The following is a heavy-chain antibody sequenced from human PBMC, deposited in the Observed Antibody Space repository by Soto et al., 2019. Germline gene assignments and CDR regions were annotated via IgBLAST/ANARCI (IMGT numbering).Heavy chain of an antibody. CDR2: INPNSGGT. Sequence: VASVKVSCKASGYTFTGYYMHWVRQAPGQGLEWMGWINPNSGGTNYAQKFQGRVTMTRDTSISTAYMELSRLRSDDTAVYYCARDENIVVVVAATPGGYWGQGTLVTVSS. V-gene: IGHV1-2*02. CDR1: GYTFTGYY. CDR3: ARDENIVVVVAATPGGY. J-gene: IGHJ4*02. D-gene: IGHD2-15*01.